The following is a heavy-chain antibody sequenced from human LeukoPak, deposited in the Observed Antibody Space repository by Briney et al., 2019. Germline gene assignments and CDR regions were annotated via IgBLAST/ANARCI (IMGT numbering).Heavy chain of an antibody. V-gene: IGHV3-15*01. Sequence: GGSLRLSCAASGFTFSNAWMSWVRQAPGKGLEWVGRIKSKTDGGTTDYAAPVKGRFTISRDDSKNTLYLQMNSLKTEDTAVYYCTTSELQMATVLTLFDYWGQGTLVTVSS. CDR1: GFTFSNAW. CDR3: TTSELQMATVLTLFDY. D-gene: IGHD5-24*01. J-gene: IGHJ4*02. CDR2: IKSKTDGGTT.